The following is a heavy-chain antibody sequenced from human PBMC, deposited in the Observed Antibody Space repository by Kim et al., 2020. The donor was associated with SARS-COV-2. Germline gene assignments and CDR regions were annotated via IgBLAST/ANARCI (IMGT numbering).Heavy chain of an antibody. D-gene: IGHD2-15*01. Sequence: SETLSLTCTVSGGSISSSSYYWGWIRQPPGKGLEWIGSIYYSGSTYYNPSLKSRVTISVDTSKNQFSLKLSSVTAADTAVYYCARDTSSPIYYYYGMDVWGQGTTVTVSS. V-gene: IGHV4-39*02. CDR1: GGSISSSSYY. CDR2: IYYSGST. J-gene: IGHJ6*02. CDR3: ARDTSSPIYYYYGMDV.